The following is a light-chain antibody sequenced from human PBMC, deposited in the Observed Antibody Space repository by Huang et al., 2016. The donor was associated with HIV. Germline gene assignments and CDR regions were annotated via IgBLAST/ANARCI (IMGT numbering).Light chain of an antibody. CDR1: QSVSSN. Sequence: EIVMTQSPATLSVSPGERATLSCRAGQSVSSNLAWYQQKPGQAPRLLIYGTSTRATGIPARFSGSVSGTEFTLTISSLQSEDFAVYYCQQYNNWPPYTFGQGTKLEIK. CDR3: QQYNNWPPYT. CDR2: GTS. V-gene: IGKV3-15*01. J-gene: IGKJ2*01.